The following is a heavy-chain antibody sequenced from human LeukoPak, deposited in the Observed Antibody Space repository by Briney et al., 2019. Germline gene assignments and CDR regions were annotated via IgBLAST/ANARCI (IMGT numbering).Heavy chain of an antibody. CDR3: ARYYYDSSRLAFDI. Sequence: SETLSLTCAVYGGSFSGYYWSWIRQPPGKGLEWIGEINHSGSTNYNPSLKSRVTISVDTSKNQFSLKLSSVTAADTAVYYCARYYYDSSRLAFDIWGQGTMVTVSS. CDR1: GGSFSGYY. V-gene: IGHV4-34*01. D-gene: IGHD3-22*01. J-gene: IGHJ3*02. CDR2: INHSGST.